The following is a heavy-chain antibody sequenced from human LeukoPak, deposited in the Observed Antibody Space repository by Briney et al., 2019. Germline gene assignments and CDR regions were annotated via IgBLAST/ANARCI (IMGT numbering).Heavy chain of an antibody. D-gene: IGHD6-6*01. V-gene: IGHV3-30*02. CDR2: IRYDGSNK. J-gene: IGHJ4*02. CDR1: GFTFSSYA. Sequence: PGGSLRLSCAASGFTFSSYAMTWVRQAPGKGLEWVAFIRYDGSNKYYADSVKGRFTISRDNSKNTLYLQMNSLRAEDTAVYYCAKDTSRQLMYSSSSLYWGQGTLVTVSS. CDR3: AKDTSRQLMYSSSSLY.